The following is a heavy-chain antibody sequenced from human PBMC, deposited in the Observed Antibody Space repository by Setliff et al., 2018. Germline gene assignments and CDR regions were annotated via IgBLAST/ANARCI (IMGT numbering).Heavy chain of an antibody. Sequence: PSETLSLTCTVSGDSITSGSVYWSWIRQPAGKGLEWIGRIFPTGTTNYNPDLKSRVTMSVDTSKKRFSLMLRSVTAADTAIYYCARYNSSAACFDLWGPETLVTVSS. CDR2: IFPTGTT. V-gene: IGHV4-61*02. J-gene: IGHJ5*02. CDR1: GDSITSGSVY. CDR3: ARYNSSAACFDL. D-gene: IGHD1-20*01.